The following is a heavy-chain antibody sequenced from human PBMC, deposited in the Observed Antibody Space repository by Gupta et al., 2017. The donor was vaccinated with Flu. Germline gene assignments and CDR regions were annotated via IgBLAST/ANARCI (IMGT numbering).Heavy chain of an antibody. CDR3: ARDRSSYGYYAFDI. CDR1: GFTFSSYD. J-gene: IGHJ3*02. Sequence: EVQLVESGGGLVQPGGSLRLSCAASGFTFSSYDMHWVRQATGKGLEWVSAIGTAGDTYYPGSVKGRFTISRENAKNSLYLQMNSLRAGDTAVYYCARDRSSYGYYAFDIWGQGTMVTVSS. CDR2: IGTAGDT. D-gene: IGHD5-18*01. V-gene: IGHV3-13*04.